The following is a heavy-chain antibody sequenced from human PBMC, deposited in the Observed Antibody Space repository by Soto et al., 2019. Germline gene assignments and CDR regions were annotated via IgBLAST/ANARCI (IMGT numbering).Heavy chain of an antibody. CDR2: ISSSSSYI. J-gene: IGHJ6*02. CDR1: GFTFSSYS. Sequence: XGSLRLSCAASGFTFSSYSMNWVRQAPGKGLEWVSSISSSSSYIYYADSVEGRFTISRGNAKNSLYLQMNSLRAEDTAVYYCARDPNRRDGYNSHYYYYYGMDVWGQGTTVTVSS. D-gene: IGHD5-12*01. CDR3: ARDPNRRDGYNSHYYYYYGMDV. V-gene: IGHV3-21*01.